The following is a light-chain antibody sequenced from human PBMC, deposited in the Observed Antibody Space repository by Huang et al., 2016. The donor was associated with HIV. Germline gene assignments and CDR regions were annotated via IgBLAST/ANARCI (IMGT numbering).Light chain of an antibody. CDR2: AAS. CDR3: QQYDIHPLT. Sequence: IRMTQSPSSLSASTGDRVTITCRANQDINNFLAWYQQRPGSVPKLLIYAASTLQSWVPSRFSGNGSGTDVTLTIVCRHSEDVATYYCQQYDIHPLTFGPGTRVDIK. CDR1: QDINNF. J-gene: IGKJ3*01. V-gene: IGKV1-8*01.